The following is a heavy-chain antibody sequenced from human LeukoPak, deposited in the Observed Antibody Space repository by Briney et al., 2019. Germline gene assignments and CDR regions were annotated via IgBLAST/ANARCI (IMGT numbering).Heavy chain of an antibody. CDR1: GGFTSSSSYY. CDR2: IYCSGST. J-gene: IGHJ5*02. CDR3: ASRVDYGDANRFDP. D-gene: IGHD4-17*01. Sequence: SETLSLTCTVSGGFTSSSSYYWGWMRPPPGKALEWIGSIYCSGSTYYNPSLKSRVTISVDTYKNPFSLKVSSVTAADTAVYYCASRVDYGDANRFDPWGQGTMATVSS. V-gene: IGHV4-39*01.